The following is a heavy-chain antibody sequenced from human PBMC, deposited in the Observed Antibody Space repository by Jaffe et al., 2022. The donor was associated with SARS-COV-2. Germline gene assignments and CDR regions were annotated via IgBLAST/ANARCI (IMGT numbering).Heavy chain of an antibody. CDR1: GGSISTGDYY. J-gene: IGHJ4*02. D-gene: IGHD3-16*02. V-gene: IGHV4-30-4*01. Sequence: QVQLQESGPGLVEPSQTLSLTCTVSGGSISTGDYYWSWIRQPPGKGLEWIGYMYYSGSTYYNPSLKSRITMSINTSKNQFSLKVRSVTAADTAVYYCARGGNDYVWGSYRPQVLVDNWGQGTLVTVSS. CDR3: ARGGNDYVWGSYRPQVLVDN. CDR2: MYYSGST.